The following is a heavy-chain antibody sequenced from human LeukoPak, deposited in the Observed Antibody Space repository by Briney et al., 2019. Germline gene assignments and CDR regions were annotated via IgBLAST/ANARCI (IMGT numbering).Heavy chain of an antibody. CDR3: ARVEAVTTAGGAVDY. CDR1: GFTFSSYE. V-gene: IGHV3-48*03. D-gene: IGHD4-17*01. CDR2: ISSSGSTI. J-gene: IGHJ4*02. Sequence: GGSLRLSCAASGFTFSSYEMNWVRQAPGKGLEWVSYISSSGSTIYYADSVKGRFTISRDNAKNSLYLQMNSLRAEDTAVYYCARVEAVTTAGGAVDYWGQRTLVTVSS.